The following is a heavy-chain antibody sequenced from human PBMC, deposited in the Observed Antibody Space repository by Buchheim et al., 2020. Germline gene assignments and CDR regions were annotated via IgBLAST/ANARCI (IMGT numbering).Heavy chain of an antibody. CDR3: ARHELKQWLLPFRPSTNYGMDV. J-gene: IGHJ6*02. Sequence: QVQLQESGPGLVKPSETLSLTCTVSGGSISSYYWSWIRQPPGKGLEWIGYIYYSGSTNYNPSLKSRVTISVDTSKNQFSLKLSSVTAADTAVYYCARHELKQWLLPFRPSTNYGMDVWGQGTT. D-gene: IGHD6-19*01. CDR2: IYYSGST. CDR1: GGSISSYY. V-gene: IGHV4-59*08.